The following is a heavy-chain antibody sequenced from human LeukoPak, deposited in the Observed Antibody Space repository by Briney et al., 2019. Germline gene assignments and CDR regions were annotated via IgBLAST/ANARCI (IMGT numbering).Heavy chain of an antibody. CDR2: ISSSSSYI. CDR3: ARVSAAATVDAFDI. V-gene: IGHV3-21*01. D-gene: IGHD6-13*01. J-gene: IGHJ3*02. CDR1: GFTFSSYS. Sequence: GGSLRLSCAASGFTFSSYSMNWVRQAPGKGLEWVSSISSSSSYIYYADSVKGRFTISRDNAKNSLYLQMNSLRAEGTAVYYCARVSAAATVDAFDIWGQGTMVTVSS.